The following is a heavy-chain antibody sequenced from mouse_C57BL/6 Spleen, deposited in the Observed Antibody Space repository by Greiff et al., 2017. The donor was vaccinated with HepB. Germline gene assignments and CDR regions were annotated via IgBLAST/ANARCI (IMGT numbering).Heavy chain of an antibody. D-gene: IGHD1-1*01. CDR3: ARTRYGSSYVSYFDY. Sequence: EVQLLESGGGLVKPGGSLKLSCAASGFTFSDYGMHWVRQAPEKGLEWVAYISSGSSTIYYADTVKGRFTISRDNAKNTLFLQMTSLRSEDTAMYYCARTRYGSSYVSYFDYWGQGTTLTVSS. CDR2: ISSGSSTI. J-gene: IGHJ2*01. CDR1: GFTFSDYG. V-gene: IGHV5-17*01.